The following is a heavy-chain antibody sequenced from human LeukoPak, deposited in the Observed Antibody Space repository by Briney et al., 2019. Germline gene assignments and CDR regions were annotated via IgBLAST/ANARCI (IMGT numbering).Heavy chain of an antibody. CDR3: ARVLGRFGAYFDY. D-gene: IGHD3-16*01. CDR2: IWYDGSNK. Sequence: HPGRSLRLSCAASGFTFSSYGMHWVRQAPGKGLEWVAVIWYDGSNKYYADSVKGRFTISRDNSKNTLYLQMNSLRAEDTAVYYCARVLGRFGAYFDYWGQGTLVTVSS. J-gene: IGHJ4*02. CDR1: GFTFSSYG. V-gene: IGHV3-33*01.